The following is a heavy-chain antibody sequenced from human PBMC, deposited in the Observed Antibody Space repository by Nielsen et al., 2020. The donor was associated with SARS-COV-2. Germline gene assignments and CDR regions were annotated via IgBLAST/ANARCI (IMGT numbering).Heavy chain of an antibody. Sequence: GESLKISCAASGFTFSSYSMNWVRQAPGKGLEWVSYISSSSTIYYADSVKGRFTISRDNAKNSLYLQMNSLRAEDTAVYYCAREIIPSWDFDYWGQGTLVTVSS. CDR3: AREIIPSWDFDY. V-gene: IGHV3-48*01. D-gene: IGHD2-2*02. CDR1: GFTFSSYS. J-gene: IGHJ4*02. CDR2: ISSSSTI.